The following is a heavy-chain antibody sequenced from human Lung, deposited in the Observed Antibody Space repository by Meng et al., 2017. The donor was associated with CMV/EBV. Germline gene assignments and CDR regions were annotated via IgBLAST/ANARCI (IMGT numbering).Heavy chain of an antibody. V-gene: IGHV4-30-4*08. CDR3: ARARGHYDFWSGYLNWFDP. D-gene: IGHD3-3*01. CDR1: GGSTSSGAYY. Sequence: LSCTVSGGSTSSGAYYWSWIRQPPGKGLEWIGYIYYSGSTYYNPSLKSRVTISVDTSKNQFSLKMGSVTAADTAVYYCARARGHYDFWSGYLNWFDPWGQGTXVTVSS. J-gene: IGHJ5*02. CDR2: IYYSGST.